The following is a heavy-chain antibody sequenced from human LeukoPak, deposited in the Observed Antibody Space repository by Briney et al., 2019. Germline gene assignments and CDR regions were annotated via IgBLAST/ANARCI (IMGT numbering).Heavy chain of an antibody. D-gene: IGHD3-10*01. CDR3: ARFYYGSGNPTY. V-gene: IGHV3-11*06. CDR1: GFTFSDYY. J-gene: IGHJ4*02. Sequence: PGGSLRLSCAASGFTFSDYYMSWIRPAPGKGLEWVSYISSSSSYTNYADSVKGRFTISRDNAKNSLYLQMNSLRAEDTAVYYCARFYYGSGNPTYWGQGTLVTVSS. CDR2: ISSSSSYT.